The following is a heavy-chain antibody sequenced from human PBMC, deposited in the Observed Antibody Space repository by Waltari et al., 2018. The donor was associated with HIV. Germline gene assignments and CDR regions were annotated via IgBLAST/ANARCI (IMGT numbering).Heavy chain of an antibody. D-gene: IGHD4-17*01. J-gene: IGHJ4*02. CDR3: ARGVTTVTTWDY. V-gene: IGHV4-34*01. CDR2: INHSGST. Sequence: QVQLQQWGAGLLKPSETLSLTCAVYGGSFSGYYWSWIRQPPGKGLEWIGEINHSGSTNYNPSLKSRVTISVDTSKNQFSLKLSSVTAADTAVYYCARGVTTVTTWDYWGQGTLVTVSS. CDR1: GGSFSGYY.